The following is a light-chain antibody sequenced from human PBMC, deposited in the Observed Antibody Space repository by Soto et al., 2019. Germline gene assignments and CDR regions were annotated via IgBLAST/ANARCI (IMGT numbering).Light chain of an antibody. CDR3: TSYTSSSTLDV. J-gene: IGLJ1*01. CDR2: EVS. Sequence: QSALAQPASVSGSPGQSITISCTGTSSDVGAYNSGSWYQQHPGRAPKLMIYEVSNRPIGVSNRFSGSKSGNTASLTISGLQAEDEADYYCTSYTSSSTLDVFGTGTKVTVL. CDR1: SSDVGAYNS. V-gene: IGLV2-14*01.